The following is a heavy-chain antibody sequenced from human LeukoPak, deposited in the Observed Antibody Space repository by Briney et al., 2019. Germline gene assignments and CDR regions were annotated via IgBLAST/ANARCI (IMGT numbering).Heavy chain of an antibody. Sequence: GGSLRLSCAALGFTFSSYAMHWVRQAPGKGLEGVAVISSDGSNTYHPDSVKGRFTISRDNSKNTLYLQMNSLRAEDTAVYYCAKRLYSGSALGVGDFDYWGQGTLVTVSS. V-gene: IGHV3-30*04. CDR1: GFTFSSYA. D-gene: IGHD5-12*01. J-gene: IGHJ4*02. CDR2: ISSDGSNT. CDR3: AKRLYSGSALGVGDFDY.